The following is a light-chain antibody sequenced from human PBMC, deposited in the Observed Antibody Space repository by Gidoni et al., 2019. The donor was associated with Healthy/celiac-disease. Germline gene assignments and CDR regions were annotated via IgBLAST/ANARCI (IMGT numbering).Light chain of an antibody. CDR3: QQYDNLPPMCS. CDR1: QDISNY. J-gene: IGKJ2*04. V-gene: IGKV1-33*01. Sequence: DIQMTPSPSSLSASVGDRVTITCQSSQDISNYLNWYQQKPGKAPKLLIYDASNLETGVPSRFSGSGSGTDFTFTISSLQPEDIATYYCQQYDNLPPMCSFGQXTKLEIK. CDR2: DAS.